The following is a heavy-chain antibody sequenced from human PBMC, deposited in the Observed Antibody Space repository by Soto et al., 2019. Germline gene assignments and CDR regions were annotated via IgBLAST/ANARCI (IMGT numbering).Heavy chain of an antibody. V-gene: IGHV1-18*01. J-gene: IGHJ4*02. Sequence: QVQLVHSGAEVKKPGASVKVSCKASGYTYTSYGISWVRQAPGQGLEWIGWISAYNGNTNYAQKLQGRVTMTTDTSTSTAYMELRSLRSDDTAVYYCARENDILTGYYSPLFDFWGQGTLVTVSS. D-gene: IGHD3-9*01. CDR2: ISAYNGNT. CDR3: ARENDILTGYYSPLFDF. CDR1: GYTYTSYG.